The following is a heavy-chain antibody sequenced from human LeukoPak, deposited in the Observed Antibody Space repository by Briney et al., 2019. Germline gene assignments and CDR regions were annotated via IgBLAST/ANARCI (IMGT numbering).Heavy chain of an antibody. CDR3: PEGKDYSNCVAAFDY. Sequence: PGGSLRLSCAPSGFTFSSYGMHWVRPAPGKGLGWVAFIRFDGSNKYYTDSVKGGFTISRDNSTNTLNLQMNNLTAEDTDVYYCPEGKDYSNCVAAFDYWGQGTLVTISS. CDR2: IRFDGSNK. V-gene: IGHV3-30*02. D-gene: IGHD4-11*01. J-gene: IGHJ4*02. CDR1: GFTFSSYG.